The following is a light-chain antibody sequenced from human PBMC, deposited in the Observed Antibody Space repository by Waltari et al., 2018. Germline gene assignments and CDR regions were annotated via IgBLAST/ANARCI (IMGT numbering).Light chain of an antibody. CDR1: SSDLGGYIF. CDR2: DVS. V-gene: IGLV2-11*01. CDR3: CSYAGSYTYV. Sequence: QSALTQPRSVSGSPGQSVTISCTGTSSDLGGYIFVSWYQQHPGKAPKLMIYDVSKRPSGVPDRFSGSKSGNTASLTISGLQAEDEADYYCCSYAGSYTYVFGTGTKVTVL. J-gene: IGLJ1*01.